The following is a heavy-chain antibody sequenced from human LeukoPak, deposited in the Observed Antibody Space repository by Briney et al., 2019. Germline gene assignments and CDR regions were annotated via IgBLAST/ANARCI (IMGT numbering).Heavy chain of an antibody. CDR2: MYHSGST. Sequence: SEILSLTCTVSGYSISSGYYWGWIRQPPGKGLEWIGSMYHSGSTYYNPSLKSRVTISVDTSKNQFSLKLSSVTAADTAVYYCARGENEWLVLGGFDYWGQGTLVTVSS. CDR3: ARGENEWLVLGGFDY. CDR1: GYSISSGYY. V-gene: IGHV4-38-2*02. J-gene: IGHJ4*02. D-gene: IGHD6-19*01.